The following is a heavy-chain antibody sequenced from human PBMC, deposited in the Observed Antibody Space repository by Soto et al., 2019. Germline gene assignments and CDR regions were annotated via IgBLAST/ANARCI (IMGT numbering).Heavy chain of an antibody. J-gene: IGHJ4*02. CDR3: AKNRGLQYYFDY. CDR2: ISGSGDYT. V-gene: IGHV3-23*01. CDR1: GFTFDSYA. Sequence: GGALRLSCAASGFTFDSYAMNWVRQAPGKGLEWVSTISGSGDYTYYTDSVKGRFTISRDNSKNMMYLQMNSLRAEDTAIYYCAKNRGLQYYFDYWGQGTLVTVSS.